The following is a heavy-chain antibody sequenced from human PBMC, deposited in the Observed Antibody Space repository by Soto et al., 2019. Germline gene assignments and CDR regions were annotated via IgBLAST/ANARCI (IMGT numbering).Heavy chain of an antibody. CDR2: ISGSGGST. CDR1: GFTFTSYA. Sequence: EVQLLESGGGLVQPGGSLRLSCAASGFTFTSYAMSWVRQAPGKGLEWVSAISGSGGSTYYADSVKGRFTISGDNSKNTLYLQMNSLRAEDTAVYYCATEYYYGSGSNYYYYYGMDVWGQGTTVTVSS. CDR3: ATEYYYGSGSNYYYYYGMDV. V-gene: IGHV3-23*01. J-gene: IGHJ6*02. D-gene: IGHD3-10*01.